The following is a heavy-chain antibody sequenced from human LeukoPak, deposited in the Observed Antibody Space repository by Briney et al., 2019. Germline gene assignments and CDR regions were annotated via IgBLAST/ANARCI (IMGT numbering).Heavy chain of an antibody. Sequence: GGSLRLSCAASGFTFSSYSMNWVRQAPGKGLEWVSSISSSSYIYYADSVKGRFTISRDNAKNSLSLQMNSLRAEDTAVYYCARDSSLYQTSFTFFDSWGQGTLVTVSS. CDR1: GFTFSSYS. J-gene: IGHJ4*02. V-gene: IGHV3-21*01. CDR2: ISSSSYI. CDR3: ARDSSLYQTSFTFFDS. D-gene: IGHD3-16*01.